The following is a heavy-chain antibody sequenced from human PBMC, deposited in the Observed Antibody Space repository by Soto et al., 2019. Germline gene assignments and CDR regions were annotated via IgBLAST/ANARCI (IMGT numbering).Heavy chain of an antibody. V-gene: IGHV3-9*01. J-gene: IGHJ6*02. D-gene: IGHD6-19*01. CDR2: ISWNSGSI. Sequence: LRLSCAASGFTFDDYAMHWVRQAPGKGLEWVSGISWNSGSIGYADSVKGRFTISRDNAKNSLYLQMNSLRAEDTALYYCAKGVDGWYSSGMDVWGQGXTVTVYS. CDR1: GFTFDDYA. CDR3: AKGVDGWYSSGMDV.